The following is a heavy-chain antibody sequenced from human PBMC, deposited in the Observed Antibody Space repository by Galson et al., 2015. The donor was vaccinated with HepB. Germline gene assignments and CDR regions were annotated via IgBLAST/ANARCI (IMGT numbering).Heavy chain of an antibody. J-gene: IGHJ4*02. CDR3: ARAGTYDRLTGFSTTSFLEF. D-gene: IGHD3-9*01. Sequence: SVKVSCKASGYTFKSYGISWVRQAPGQGLEWLGWISAYNGDIKYAQMVQGRVTMTTDTSTNTAYMELRSLTSDDTAVYYCARAGTYDRLTGFSTTSFLEFWGQGSLVSVSA. V-gene: IGHV1-18*01. CDR2: ISAYNGDI. CDR1: GYTFKSYG.